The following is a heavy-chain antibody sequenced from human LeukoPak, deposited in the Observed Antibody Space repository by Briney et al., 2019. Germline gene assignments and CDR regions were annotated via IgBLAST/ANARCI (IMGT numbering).Heavy chain of an antibody. J-gene: IGHJ4*02. CDR3: ARDPQSSGWYSAAFDY. CDR1: GFTFSSYS. CDR2: ISSSSSYI. Sequence: PGGSLRLSCAASGFTFSSYSMNWVRQAPGKGLEWVSSISSSSSYIYYADSVKGRFTISRDNAKNSLYLQMNSLRAEDTAVYYCARDPQSSGWYSAAFDYWGQGTLVTVSS. V-gene: IGHV3-21*01. D-gene: IGHD6-19*01.